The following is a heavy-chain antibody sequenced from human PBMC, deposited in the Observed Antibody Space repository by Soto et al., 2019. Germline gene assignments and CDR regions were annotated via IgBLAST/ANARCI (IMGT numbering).Heavy chain of an antibody. CDR1: GYTFASYG. V-gene: IGHV1-18*01. CDR3: ARGNGLTGGY. Sequence: QVQLVQSGAEVKKPGASVKVSCKASGYTFASYGISWVRQAPGQGLEWMGWISAYNGNTNYAQKLQGRVTMTTDTPPSTPKVEWRSLRPDDTAVNSGARGNGLTGGYWGQGTLVTVSS. D-gene: IGHD3-22*01. J-gene: IGHJ4*02. CDR2: ISAYNGNT.